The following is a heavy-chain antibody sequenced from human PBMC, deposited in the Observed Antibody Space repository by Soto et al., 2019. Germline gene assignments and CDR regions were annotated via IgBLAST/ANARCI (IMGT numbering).Heavy chain of an antibody. CDR1: GFTFSSYD. Sequence: EVQLVESGGGLVQPGGSLRLSCAASGFTFSSYDMHWVRQATGKGLEWVSAIGTAGDTYYPGSVKGRFTISRENAKNSLYLQMNSLRAGDTAVYYCARGGQYGDDAFDSWGQGTMVTVSS. D-gene: IGHD3-10*01. J-gene: IGHJ3*02. V-gene: IGHV3-13*01. CDR3: ARGGQYGDDAFDS. CDR2: IGTAGDT.